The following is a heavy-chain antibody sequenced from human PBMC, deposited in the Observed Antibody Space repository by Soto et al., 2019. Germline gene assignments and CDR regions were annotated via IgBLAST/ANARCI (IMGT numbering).Heavy chain of an antibody. CDR3: ARGLELGYCSGGSCYAYGMDV. J-gene: IGHJ6*02. CDR1: GGTFSSYA. Sequence: VQLVQSGAEVKKPGSSVKVSCKASGGTFSSYAISWVRQAPGQGLEWMGGIIPIFGTANYAQKFQGRVTITADESTSTAYMELSSLRSEDTAVYYCARGLELGYCSGGSCYAYGMDVWGQGTTVTVSS. CDR2: IIPIFGTA. V-gene: IGHV1-69*01. D-gene: IGHD2-15*01.